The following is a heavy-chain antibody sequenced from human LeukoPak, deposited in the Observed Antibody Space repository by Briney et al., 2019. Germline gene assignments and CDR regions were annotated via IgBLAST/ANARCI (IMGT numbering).Heavy chain of an antibody. Sequence: GGSLRLSCAASGFTFSNAWMSWVRQAPGKGLEWVGRIKSKTDGGTTDYAAPVKGRFTISRDDSKNTLYLQMNSLKNEDTAVYYCTTDTLGYCSSTSCYGSYYYYYCGMDVWGKGTTVTVSS. CDR2: IKSKTDGGTT. J-gene: IGHJ6*04. V-gene: IGHV3-15*01. D-gene: IGHD2-2*01. CDR1: GFTFSNAW. CDR3: TTDTLGYCSSTSCYGSYYYYYCGMDV.